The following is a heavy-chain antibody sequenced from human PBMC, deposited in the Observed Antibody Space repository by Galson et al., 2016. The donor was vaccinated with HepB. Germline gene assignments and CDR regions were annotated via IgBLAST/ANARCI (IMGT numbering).Heavy chain of an antibody. CDR3: ANYGVTMVRGIIITRPYYYGVDV. CDR2: ISYDGSNK. D-gene: IGHD3-10*01. CDR1: GFTFSNYG. Sequence: SLRLSCAASGFTFSNYGMHWVRQAPGKGLEWVAIISYDGSNKYYADSVKGRFTISRDNSKNTLYLQMKSLRVEDTAVYYCANYGVTMVRGIIITRPYYYGVDVWGQGTTVTVSS. V-gene: IGHV3-30*18. J-gene: IGHJ6*02.